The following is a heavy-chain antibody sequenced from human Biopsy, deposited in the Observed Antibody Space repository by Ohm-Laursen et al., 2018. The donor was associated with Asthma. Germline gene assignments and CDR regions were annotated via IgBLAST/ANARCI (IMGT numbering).Heavy chain of an antibody. J-gene: IGHJ4*02. CDR2: VYYSGST. CDR1: GGSINNFY. V-gene: IGHV4-59*01. D-gene: IGHD2-21*02. CDR3: ARGVDRVTGLLDHLDS. Sequence: TLSLTCTVSGGSINNFYWSWIRQPPGKGLESIGHVYYSGSTNYNPSLKSRVTISIDASKSQFSLKLTSVTAADTAVYYCARGVDRVTGLLDHLDSWGQGTLVTVSS.